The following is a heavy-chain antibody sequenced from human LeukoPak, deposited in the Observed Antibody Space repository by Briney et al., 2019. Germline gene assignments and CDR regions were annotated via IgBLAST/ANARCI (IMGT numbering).Heavy chain of an antibody. D-gene: IGHD3-3*01. CDR3: ARVLRVAYYDFWSGPNDAFDI. CDR1: GYTFTSYG. CDR2: ISAYNGNT. Sequence: GASVKVSCKASGYTFTSYGISWVRQAPGQGLEWMGWISAYNGNTNYAQKLQGRVTMTTDTSTSTAYMELRSLRSDDTAVYYCARVLRVAYYDFWSGPNDAFDIWGQGTMVTVSS. V-gene: IGHV1-18*01. J-gene: IGHJ3*02.